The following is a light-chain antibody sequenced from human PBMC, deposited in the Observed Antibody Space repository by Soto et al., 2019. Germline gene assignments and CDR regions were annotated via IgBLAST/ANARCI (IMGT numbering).Light chain of an antibody. J-gene: IGKJ2*01. Sequence: DIVMTQSPDSLAVSLGERATINCKSSQSVLYSSNNKNYLAWYQQKPGQPPKLLIYWASTRESGVPDRFSGSGSGTDCTLTIRRLQAEDVAFYFCQQYYSTPHSFGQGTKLEIK. CDR2: WAS. CDR3: QQYYSTPHS. V-gene: IGKV4-1*01. CDR1: QSVLYSSNNKNY.